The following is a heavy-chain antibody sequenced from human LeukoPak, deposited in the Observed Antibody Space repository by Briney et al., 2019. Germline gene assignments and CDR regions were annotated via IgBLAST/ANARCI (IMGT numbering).Heavy chain of an antibody. CDR2: ISAYNGNT. Sequence: ASVQVSCKASGYSFTSYGIIWVRQAPGQGLEWMGWISAYNGNTNYAQLLQGRVTMTTDTSTSTAYMELRSLRSDDTAVYYCARDCDRSGYYCYWGQGTLVTVSS. J-gene: IGHJ4*02. V-gene: IGHV1-18*01. CDR3: ARDCDRSGYYCY. CDR1: GYSFTSYG. D-gene: IGHD3-22*01.